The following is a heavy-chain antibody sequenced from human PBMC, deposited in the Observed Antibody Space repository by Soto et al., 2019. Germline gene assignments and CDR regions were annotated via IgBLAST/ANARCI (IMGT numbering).Heavy chain of an antibody. J-gene: IGHJ3*02. CDR3: ARVYDSTGYPAAGGAFDI. Sequence: LSLTFTVSGGPIRSTTYYWSWIRQHPGKGLEWFGYIYYTGSTYYNPSLKSRVTMSVDTPKKQFSLNLSSVTAADTAVYYCARVYDSTGYPAAGGAFDIWGQGTKVTVSS. D-gene: IGHD3-22*01. CDR1: GGPIRSTTYY. V-gene: IGHV4-31*03. CDR2: IYYTGST.